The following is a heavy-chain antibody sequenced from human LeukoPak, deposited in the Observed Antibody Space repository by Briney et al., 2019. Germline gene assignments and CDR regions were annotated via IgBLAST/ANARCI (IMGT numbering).Heavy chain of an antibody. CDR3: AKRPPYYDFWSGFTYYFDY. D-gene: IGHD3-3*01. CDR1: GFTFSSYW. CDR2: IKQDGSEK. J-gene: IGHJ4*02. V-gene: IGHV3-7*03. Sequence: GGSLRLSCAASGFTFSSYWMSWVRQAPGKGLEWVAKIKQDGSEKYYVDSVKGRFTISRDNAKNSLYLQMNSLRAEDTAVYYCAKRPPYYDFWSGFTYYFDYWGQGTLVTVSS.